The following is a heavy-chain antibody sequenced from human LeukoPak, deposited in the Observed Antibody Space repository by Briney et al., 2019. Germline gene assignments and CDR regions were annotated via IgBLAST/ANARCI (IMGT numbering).Heavy chain of an antibody. CDR2: IYPGDSGP. V-gene: IGHV5-51*01. J-gene: IGHJ4*02. CDR3: ARQTAMGRSGDY. CDR1: GYIFTSYC. Sequence: GESLQISCKVSGYIFTSYCIGWVRQLPGKGLEWMGIIYPGDSGPTYSPSFQGQVTISVDKSINTAYLQWSSLQASDTAMYYCARQTAMGRSGDYWGQGTLVTVSS. D-gene: IGHD5-18*01.